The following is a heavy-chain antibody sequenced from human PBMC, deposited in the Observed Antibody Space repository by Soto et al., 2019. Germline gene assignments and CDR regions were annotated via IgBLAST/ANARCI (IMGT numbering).Heavy chain of an antibody. D-gene: IGHD4-17*01. CDR3: ARAMTTVTTIDY. Sequence: SETLSLTCAVSGGSISSGGYSWSWIRQPPGKGREWIGYIYHSGSTYYNPSLKSRVTISVDRSKNQFSLKLSSVTAADAAVYYCARAMTTVTTIDYWGQGTLVTVSS. CDR2: IYHSGST. J-gene: IGHJ4*02. V-gene: IGHV4-30-2*01. CDR1: GGSISSGGYS.